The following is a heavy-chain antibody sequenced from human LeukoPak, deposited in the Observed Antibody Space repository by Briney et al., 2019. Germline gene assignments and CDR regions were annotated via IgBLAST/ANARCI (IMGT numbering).Heavy chain of an antibody. Sequence: ASVKASCKASGYTFTSYGISWVRQAPGQGLEWMGWISTYNGDTHYAQKVQGRVTMTTDTSTTTAYMELRSLRSEDTAVYYCAIPYCSSTSCYDYWGQGTLVTVSS. CDR2: ISTYNGDT. D-gene: IGHD2-2*01. CDR1: GYTFTSYG. CDR3: AIPYCSSTSCYDY. V-gene: IGHV1-18*01. J-gene: IGHJ4*02.